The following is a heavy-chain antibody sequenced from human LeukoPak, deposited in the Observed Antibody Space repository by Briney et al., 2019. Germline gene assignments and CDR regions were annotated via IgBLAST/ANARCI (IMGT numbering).Heavy chain of an antibody. CDR3: ARVVAYYYDSSGYLDY. J-gene: IGHJ4*02. V-gene: IGHV3-30-3*01. D-gene: IGHD3-22*01. CDR2: ISYDGSNK. Sequence: GRSLRLSCAASGFTFSSYAMHWVRQAPGKGLEWVAVISYDGSNKYYADSVKGRFTISRDNSKNTLYLQMNSLRAEDTAVYYCARVVAYYYDSSGYLDYWGQGTLVTVSS. CDR1: GFTFSSYA.